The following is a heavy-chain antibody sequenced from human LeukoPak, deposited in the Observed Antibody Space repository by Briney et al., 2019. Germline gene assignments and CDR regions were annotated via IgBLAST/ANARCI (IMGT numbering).Heavy chain of an antibody. CDR1: GFTFSSYW. D-gene: IGHD3-22*01. V-gene: IGHV3-7*01. Sequence: GGSLRLSCAASGFTFSSYWMSWVRQAPGKGLEWVANIKEDGSEKYYVDSVKGQFTISRDNAKNSLYLQMNSLRAEDTAVYYCARDSVHGYYDSSGYSALFDQWGQGTLVTVSS. J-gene: IGHJ4*02. CDR3: ARDSVHGYYDSSGYSALFDQ. CDR2: IKEDGSEK.